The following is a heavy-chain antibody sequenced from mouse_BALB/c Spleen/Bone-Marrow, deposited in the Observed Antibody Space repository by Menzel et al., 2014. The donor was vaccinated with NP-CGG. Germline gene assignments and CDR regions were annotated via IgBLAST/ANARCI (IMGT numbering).Heavy chain of an antibody. CDR2: IDPANGNI. CDR1: GFNIKDIY. V-gene: IGHV14-3*02. Sequence: EVKLVESGAELVKPGASVKLSCTASGFNIKDIYMHWVKQRPEQGLEWIGRIDPANGNIKYDPKFQGKATITADTSSNTASLQLSSLTSEDTAVYYCAPYCAGPWFANWGQGTLVTVSA. CDR3: APYCAGPWFAN. D-gene: IGHD6-5*01. J-gene: IGHJ3*01.